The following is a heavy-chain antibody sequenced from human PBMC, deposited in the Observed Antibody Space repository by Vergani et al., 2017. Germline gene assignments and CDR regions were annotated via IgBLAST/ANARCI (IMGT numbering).Heavy chain of an antibody. CDR2: IYYSGST. CDR1: GGYVSSGSYY. J-gene: IGHJ4*02. V-gene: IGHV4-61*01. Sequence: QVQLQESGPGLVKPSETLSLTCTVSGGYVSSGSYYWSWIRQPPGKGLEWIGYIYYSGSTNYNPSLKSRVTIAVDTSKNQCSMTLSSVTAADTAVYYCAREKYGSGSSTDYWGQGTLVTVSS. CDR3: AREKYGSGSSTDY. D-gene: IGHD3-10*01.